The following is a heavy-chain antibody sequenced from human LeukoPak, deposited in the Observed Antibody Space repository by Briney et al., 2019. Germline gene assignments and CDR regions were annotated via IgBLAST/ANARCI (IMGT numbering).Heavy chain of an antibody. CDR1: GFTFDLYA. CDR3: AKDIEMSRGYSYGYYLDY. J-gene: IGHJ4*02. V-gene: IGHV3-9*01. Sequence: GGSLLLSCAASGFTFDLYAMHWVGQGPGKGLEWVSVFRWNSGSIVYAYSVKGRVIISRDNAKNSLYLQMNSLRAEDTALYYCAKDIEMSRGYSYGYYLDYWGQKTLVSVSS. CDR2: FRWNSGSI. D-gene: IGHD5-18*01.